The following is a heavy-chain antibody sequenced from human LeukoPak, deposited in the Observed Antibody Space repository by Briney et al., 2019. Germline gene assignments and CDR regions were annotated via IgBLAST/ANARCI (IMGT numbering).Heavy chain of an antibody. CDR3: ARGSVTMVRGVRGNWFGP. J-gene: IGHJ5*02. Sequence: PSETLSLTCAVSGGSISSGGYSWSWIRQPPGKGLEWIGYIYHSGSTYYNPSLKSRVTISVDRSKNQFSLKLSSVTAADTAVYYCARGSVTMVRGVRGNWFGPWGQGTLVTVSS. CDR1: GGSISSGGYS. CDR2: IYHSGST. D-gene: IGHD3-10*01. V-gene: IGHV4-30-2*01.